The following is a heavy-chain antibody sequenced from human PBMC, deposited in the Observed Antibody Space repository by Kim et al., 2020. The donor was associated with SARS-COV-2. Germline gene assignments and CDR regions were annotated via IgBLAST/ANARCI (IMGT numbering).Heavy chain of an antibody. D-gene: IGHD6-13*01. CDR2: IYYSGST. CDR1: GGSISSYY. V-gene: IGHV4-59*01. J-gene: IGHJ4*02. CDR3: ARDFGSSLDY. Sequence: SETLSLTCTVSGGSISSYYWSWIRQPPGKGLEWIGYIYYSGSTNYNPSLKSRVTISVDTSKNQFSLKLSSVTAADTAVYYCARDFGSSLDYWGQGTLVTVSS.